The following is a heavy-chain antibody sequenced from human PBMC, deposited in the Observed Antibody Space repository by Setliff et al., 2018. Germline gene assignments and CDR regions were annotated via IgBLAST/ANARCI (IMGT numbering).Heavy chain of an antibody. CDR1: GGTFSKYA. CDR3: ARGKFYYDGSGYYFDY. Sequence: SVKVSCKAPGGTFSKYAIAWVRQAPGQGLEWMGGIIPMFGTTNYAQNFQGRVTITADESTTTAYMELSSLRSDDTAVYYCARGKFYYDGSGYYFDYWGQGTLVTVSS. D-gene: IGHD3-22*01. CDR2: IIPMFGTT. V-gene: IGHV1-69*13. J-gene: IGHJ4*02.